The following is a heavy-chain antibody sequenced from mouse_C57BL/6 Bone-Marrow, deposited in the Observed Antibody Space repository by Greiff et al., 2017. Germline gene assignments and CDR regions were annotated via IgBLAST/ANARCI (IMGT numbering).Heavy chain of an antibody. CDR1: GYSITSGYY. CDR2: ISYDGSN. CDR3: ARVGEFYAMDY. Sequence: EVKLQESGPGLVKPSQSLSLTCSVTGYSITSGYYWNWIRQFPGNKLEWMGYISYDGSNNYNPSLKNRISITRDTSKNQFFLTLNSVTTEDTATYYCARVGEFYAMDYWGQGTSVTVSS. D-gene: IGHD3-3*01. V-gene: IGHV3-6*01. J-gene: IGHJ4*01.